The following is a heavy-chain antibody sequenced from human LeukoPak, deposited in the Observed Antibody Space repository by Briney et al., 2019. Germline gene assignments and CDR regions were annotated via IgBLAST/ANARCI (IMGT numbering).Heavy chain of an antibody. CDR1: GGTLSSYA. V-gene: IGHV1-69*06. Sequence: GASVKVSCKASGGTLSSYAISWVRQAPGQGLEWMGGIIPIFGTANYAQKFQGRVTITADKSTSTAYMELSSLRSEDTAVYYCARDSQGSAWPYYYYGMDVWGKGTTVTVSS. J-gene: IGHJ6*04. CDR2: IIPIFGTA. CDR3: ARDSQGSAWPYYYYGMDV. D-gene: IGHD2-15*01.